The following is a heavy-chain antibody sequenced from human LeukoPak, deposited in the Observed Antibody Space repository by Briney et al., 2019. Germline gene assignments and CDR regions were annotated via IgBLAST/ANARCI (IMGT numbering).Heavy chain of an antibody. CDR2: INQDGGGK. CDR1: GFTISNYW. CDR3: ARGVFDY. V-gene: IGHV3-7*04. Sequence: GGSLRLSCAASGFTISNYWMSWVRQAPGKGLEWVATINQDGGGKYYVDSVKGRFTISRDSAENSLYLQMNSVTAEDTAVYYCARGVFDYWGQGTRVTVSS. J-gene: IGHJ4*02.